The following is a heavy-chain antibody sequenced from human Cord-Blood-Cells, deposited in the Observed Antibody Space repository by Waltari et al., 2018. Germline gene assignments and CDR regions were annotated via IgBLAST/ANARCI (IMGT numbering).Heavy chain of an antibody. CDR2: LNHSGST. J-gene: IGHJ2*01. CDR1: GGSFSGYY. CDR3: ASSGAGNWYFDL. Sequence: QVQLQQWGAGLLKPSETLSLTCAVYGGSFSGYYWSWIRQPPGKGLEWIGELNHSGSTNYNPSLKSRVTISVDTSKNQFSLKLSSVTAADTAVYYCASSGAGNWYFDLWGRGTLVTVSS. V-gene: IGHV4-34*01. D-gene: IGHD7-27*01.